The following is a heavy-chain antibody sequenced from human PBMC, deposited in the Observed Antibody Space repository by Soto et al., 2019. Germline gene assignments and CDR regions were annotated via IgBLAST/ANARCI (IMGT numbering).Heavy chain of an antibody. CDR1: GGSISSSSYY. J-gene: IGHJ5*02. Sequence: QLQLQESGPGLVKPSETLSLTCTVSGGSISSSSYYWGWIRQPPGKGLEWMGRIYYSGSTYYNPYLKSRVTSYVATHKNQCSLQLSSVTAADPAVYYCAHFRHYYDSSGYLPYHWFDPLGQGTLVTGSS. D-gene: IGHD3-22*01. V-gene: IGHV4-39*01. CDR3: AHFRHYYDSSGYLPYHWFDP. CDR2: IYYSGST.